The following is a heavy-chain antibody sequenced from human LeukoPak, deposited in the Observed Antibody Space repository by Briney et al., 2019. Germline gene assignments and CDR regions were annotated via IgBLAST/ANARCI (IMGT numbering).Heavy chain of an antibody. V-gene: IGHV3-21*01. CDR1: GFTFSSYS. D-gene: IGHD2-8*01. J-gene: IGHJ4*02. CDR2: ISSTGNYI. Sequence: GGSLRLSCAASGFTFSSYSMNWVRQAPGKGLEWVSSISSTGNYIYYADSVKGRFTFSRDNARNSLYLQMNSLRAEDTAVYYCASLPCTNGVCYTGPYYFDYWGQGTLVTVSS. CDR3: ASLPCTNGVCYTGPYYFDY.